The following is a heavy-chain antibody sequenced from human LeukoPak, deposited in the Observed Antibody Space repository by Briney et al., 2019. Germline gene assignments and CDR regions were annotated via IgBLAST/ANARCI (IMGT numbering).Heavy chain of an antibody. CDR2: IRYDGSNK. CDR3: ARSRRVGATDYYFDY. CDR1: GFTFSSYG. V-gene: IGHV3-33*08. J-gene: IGHJ4*02. Sequence: GGSLRLSCAASGFTFSSYGMHWVRQAPGKGLEWVAFIRYDGSNKYYADSVKGRFTISRDNSKNTLYLQMNSLRAEDTAVYYCARSRRVGATDYYFDYWGQGTLVTVSS. D-gene: IGHD1-26*01.